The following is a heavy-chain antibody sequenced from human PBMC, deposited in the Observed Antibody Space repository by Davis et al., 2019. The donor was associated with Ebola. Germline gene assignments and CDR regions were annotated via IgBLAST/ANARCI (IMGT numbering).Heavy chain of an antibody. J-gene: IGHJ5*02. Sequence: GGSLRLSCKGSGYSFTSYWIGWVRQMPGKGLEWMGIIYPGDSDTRYSPSFQGQVTIPADKSISTAYLQWSSLKASDTAMYYCARLDSSGWFPGNWFDPWGQGTLVTVSS. CDR2: IYPGDSDT. V-gene: IGHV5-51*01. CDR1: GYSFTSYW. D-gene: IGHD6-19*01. CDR3: ARLDSSGWFPGNWFDP.